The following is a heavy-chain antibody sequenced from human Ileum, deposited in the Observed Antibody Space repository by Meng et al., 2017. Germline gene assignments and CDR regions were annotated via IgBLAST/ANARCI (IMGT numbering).Heavy chain of an antibody. CDR2: IYYSGST. CDR3: AKAAAYNLDI. CDR1: GGSISSGNYY. V-gene: IGHV4-31*01. D-gene: IGHD1-14*01. J-gene: IGHJ4*02. Sequence: QVQLQESGPGLVKPYQTLSLTCTVSGGSISSGNYYWSWIRQHPGKGLEWIGYIYYSGSTYYNPSLKSLVTISVDTSKNQFSLKVSSVTAADTAVYYCAKAAAYNLDIWGQGALVTVSS.